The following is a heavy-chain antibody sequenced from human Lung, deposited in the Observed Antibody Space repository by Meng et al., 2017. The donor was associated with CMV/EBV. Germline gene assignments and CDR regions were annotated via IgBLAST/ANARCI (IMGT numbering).Heavy chain of an antibody. CDR3: ARLIAAAVFYYPGMDV. V-gene: IGHV1-2*02. J-gene: IGHJ6*02. CDR1: VYTFTGYS. D-gene: IGHD6-13*01. CDR2: MNPRTGAT. Sequence: ASVPVSFQASVYTFTGYSIHWVRQAPGQGRAWMGWMNPRTGATFSKQKYQGRVTMTRDTSISTVYMELSRLRPDDTAVYYRARLIAAAVFYYPGMDVWGQGXTVTVSS.